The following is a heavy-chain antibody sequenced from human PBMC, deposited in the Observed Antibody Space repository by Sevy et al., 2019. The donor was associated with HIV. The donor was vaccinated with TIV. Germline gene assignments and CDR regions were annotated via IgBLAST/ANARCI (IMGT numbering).Heavy chain of an antibody. V-gene: IGHV5-51*01. D-gene: IGHD2-15*01. Sequence: GESLKISCKASGYIFTSHWIGWVRQMPGKGLEWMGIIYPGDSTTKYTPSFQGQVTISVDKSISTAYLQWSSLKASDTAMNYCASRLDCSAGSCYSQWGQGTLVTVSS. CDR1: GYIFTSHW. J-gene: IGHJ4*02. CDR3: ASRLDCSAGSCYSQ. CDR2: IYPGDSTT.